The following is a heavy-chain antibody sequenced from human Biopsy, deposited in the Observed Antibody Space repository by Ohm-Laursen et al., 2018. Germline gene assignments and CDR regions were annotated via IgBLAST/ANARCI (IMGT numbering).Heavy chain of an antibody. J-gene: IGHJ6*02. Sequence: SSVRASRTVSGDTFSRSAFFWVRQAPGQGLVYLGRIIPIVGITNHAQTSQGGITLTADKSTFMVYMELSRLTFDDTAIYYCARGGSGSGYYGMNVWGQGATVSVSS. V-gene: IGHV1-69*04. CDR3: ARGGSGSGYYGMNV. CDR1: GDTFSRSA. CDR2: IIPIVGIT. D-gene: IGHD3-10*01.